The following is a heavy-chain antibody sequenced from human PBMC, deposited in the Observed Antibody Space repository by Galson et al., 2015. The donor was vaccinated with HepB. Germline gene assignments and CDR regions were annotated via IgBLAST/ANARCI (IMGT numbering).Heavy chain of an antibody. CDR2: ISAYNGST. V-gene: IGHV1-18*04. Sequence: SVKVSCKASGSTFTSYGISWVRQAPGQGLEWMGWISAYNGSTNYAQKLQGRVTMTTDTSTSTAYMELRSLRSDDTAVYYCARVSDAYGSGSYYENWYFDLWGRGTLVTVSS. D-gene: IGHD3-10*01. J-gene: IGHJ2*01. CDR3: ARVSDAYGSGSYYENWYFDL. CDR1: GSTFTSYG.